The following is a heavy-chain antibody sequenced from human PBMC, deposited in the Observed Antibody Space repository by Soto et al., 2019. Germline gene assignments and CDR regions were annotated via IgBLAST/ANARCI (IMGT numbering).Heavy chain of an antibody. CDR2: IIPIFGTA. CDR3: TSTVASAIIHSYGLDV. Sequence: ASVKVSCKASGGTFSSYAISWVRQAPGQGLEWMGGIIPIFGTANYAQKFQGRVTITADESTSTAYMELSSLRAEDTAVYYCTSTVASAIIHSYGLDVWGQGTTVTVSS. D-gene: IGHD6-13*01. J-gene: IGHJ6*02. CDR1: GGTFSSYA. V-gene: IGHV1-69*13.